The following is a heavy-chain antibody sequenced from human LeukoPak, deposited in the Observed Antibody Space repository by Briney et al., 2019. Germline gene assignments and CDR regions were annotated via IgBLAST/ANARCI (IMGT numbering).Heavy chain of an antibody. D-gene: IGHD3-16*01. CDR2: INQGGSEK. J-gene: IGHJ4*02. CDR1: AFTFSDHW. CDR3: ARGLFWGFDY. V-gene: IGHV3-7*01. Sequence: GGSLRLSCVVSAFTFSDHWVSWVRQALGRGLEWVAHINQGGSEKYYADSVKGRFIISRDNAKDSVYLQMNSLRVEDTAVYYCARGLFWGFDYWDQGALVTVSS.